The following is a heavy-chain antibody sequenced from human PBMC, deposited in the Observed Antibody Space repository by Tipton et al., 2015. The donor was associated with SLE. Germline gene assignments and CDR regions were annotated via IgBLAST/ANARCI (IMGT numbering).Heavy chain of an antibody. CDR2: FHYSGAT. CDR3: ARDSTRWSF. CDR1: GGSIDTRYY. V-gene: IGHV4-39*07. Sequence: TLSLTCTVSGGSIDTRYYWGWIRQPPGKGLGGIGSFHYSGATYSKPSLKSRITLSVDTSKNQFSLQLTSVTAADTAVYYCARDSTRWSFWGQGTLVTVSS. D-gene: IGHD2/OR15-2a*01. J-gene: IGHJ4*02.